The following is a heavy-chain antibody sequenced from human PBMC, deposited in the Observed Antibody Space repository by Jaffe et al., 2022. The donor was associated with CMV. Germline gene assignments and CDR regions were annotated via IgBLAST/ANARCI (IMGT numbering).Heavy chain of an antibody. CDR2: IRSKAYGGTT. D-gene: IGHD2-15*01. CDR1: GFTFGDYA. CDR3: TSPGVACSGGSCYLDYFDY. V-gene: IGHV3-49*04. Sequence: EVQLVESGGGLVQPGRSLRLSCTASGFTFGDYAMSWVRQAPGKGLEWVGFIRSKAYGGTTEYAASVKGRFTISRDDSKSIAYLQMNSLKTEDTAVYYCTSPGVACSGGSCYLDYFDYWGQGTLVTVSS. J-gene: IGHJ4*02.